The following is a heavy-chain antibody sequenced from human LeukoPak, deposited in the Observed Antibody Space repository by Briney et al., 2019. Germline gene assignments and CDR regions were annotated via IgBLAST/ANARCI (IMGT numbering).Heavy chain of an antibody. Sequence: SETLSLTCTVSGHFFGDYYWSWIRQPAGKGLEWIGRIYTSGSTTYNPSLKSRVTMSVDTSKSQFSLNLMSVTAADTAVYYCTRDTGTTGEVKFDPWGQGTLVTVSS. J-gene: IGHJ5*02. CDR3: TRDTGTTGEVKFDP. V-gene: IGHV4-4*07. CDR2: IYTSGST. CDR1: GHFFGDYY. D-gene: IGHD4-17*01.